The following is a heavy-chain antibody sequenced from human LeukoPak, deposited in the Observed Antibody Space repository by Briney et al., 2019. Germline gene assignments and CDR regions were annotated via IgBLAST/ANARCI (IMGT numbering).Heavy chain of an antibody. Sequence: RSLRLSCTASGFTFGEDAMSWFRQAPGKGLEWVGFIRTKTNGATAEYAASVKGRFSISRDDSKSIAYLQMNSLKTEDTAVYYCARLIAVVVAASSYFDSWGQGTRVTVSS. D-gene: IGHD2-15*01. J-gene: IGHJ4*02. V-gene: IGHV3-49*03. CDR3: ARLIAVVVAASSYFDS. CDR1: GFTFGEDA. CDR2: IRTKTNGATA.